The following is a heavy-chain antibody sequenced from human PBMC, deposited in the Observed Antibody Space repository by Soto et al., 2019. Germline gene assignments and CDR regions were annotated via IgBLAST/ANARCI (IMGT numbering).Heavy chain of an antibody. V-gene: IGHV4-34*01. CDR3: ATLTKYDILTGFYPC. J-gene: IGHJ4*02. D-gene: IGHD3-9*01. CDR2: INHSGST. CDR1: GGSFSGYY. Sequence: SETLSLTCAVYGGSFSGYYWSWIRQPPGKGLEWIGEINHSGSTNYNPSLKSRVTISVDTSKNQFSLKLRAEDTAVYYCATLTKYDILTGFYPCWGQGTLVTVSS.